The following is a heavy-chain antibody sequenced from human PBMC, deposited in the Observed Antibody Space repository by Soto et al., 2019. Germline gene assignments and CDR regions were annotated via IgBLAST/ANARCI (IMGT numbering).Heavy chain of an antibody. CDR1: GYTFTSYY. D-gene: IGHD5-12*01. CDR2: INPSGGST. Sequence: QVQLVQSGAEVKKPGASVKVSCKASGYTFTSYYMPWVRQAPGQGLEWMGIINPSGGSTSYAQKLQVRVTMTRDTATSTGYMELSSLRSEDTAVYYCARGGIVATSFRGGYWGQGPLVTVSS. V-gene: IGHV1-46*01. CDR3: ARGGIVATSFRGGY. J-gene: IGHJ4*02.